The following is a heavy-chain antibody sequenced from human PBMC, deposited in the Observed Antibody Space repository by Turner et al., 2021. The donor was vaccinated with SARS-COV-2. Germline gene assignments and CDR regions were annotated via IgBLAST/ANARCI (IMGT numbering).Heavy chain of an antibody. V-gene: IGHV3-30*04. CDR1: GFSFSNYA. CDR3: ARERRGYYAEY. J-gene: IGHJ4*02. Sequence: QVQLVASGGGVVQPGGSLGLACAASGFSFSNYAMHWVRQAPGKVLEWLAIIAYDGRNKYYADSVKGRFTISRDDSKSTLYLQMNSLRPEDTAIYYCARERRGYYAEYWGQGTLVTVSS. CDR2: IAYDGRNK. D-gene: IGHD3-3*01.